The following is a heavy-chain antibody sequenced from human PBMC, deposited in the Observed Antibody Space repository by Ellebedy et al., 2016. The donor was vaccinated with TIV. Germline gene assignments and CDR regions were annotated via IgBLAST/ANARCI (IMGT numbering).Heavy chain of an antibody. CDR1: GYTFTTYD. CDR2: MNPTSGNA. V-gene: IGHV1-8*01. Sequence: ASVKVSCKASGYTFTTYDINWVRQATGQGPEWLGWMNPTSGNARYTQKFQGRFTMTRDTSISTAYLELSRLTSEDTALYYCARGPTGYIDYWGQGTLVTVSS. J-gene: IGHJ4*02. D-gene: IGHD3-9*01. CDR3: ARGPTGYIDY.